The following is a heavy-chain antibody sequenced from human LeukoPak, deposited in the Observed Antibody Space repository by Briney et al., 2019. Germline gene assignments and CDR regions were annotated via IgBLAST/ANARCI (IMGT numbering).Heavy chain of an antibody. D-gene: IGHD6-13*01. CDR1: GLIFSNYT. Sequence: PGGSLRLSCAASGLIFSNYTMHWVRQAPGKGLEWVAVISYDGSNKYYGDSVKGRFTISRDNSKNTLYLQMDSLRAEDTAVYYCARPRGSRWSIPFDNWGQGTLVTVSS. CDR3: ARPRGSRWSIPFDN. V-gene: IGHV3-30-3*01. CDR2: ISYDGSNK. J-gene: IGHJ4*02.